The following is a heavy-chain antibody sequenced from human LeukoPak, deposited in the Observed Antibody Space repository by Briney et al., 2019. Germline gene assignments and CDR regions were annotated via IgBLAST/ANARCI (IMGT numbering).Heavy chain of an antibody. Sequence: SVKVSCKASGGTFTSYAISWARQAPGQGLEWNGIIIPMLGIADSAQKFKSSVKITADKSTRTAYMKLSSLRTEDTAVYYCAIVPSYYDSSGSTVDYSGQGDPVTVSS. J-gene: IGHJ4*02. CDR2: IIPMLGIA. CDR1: GGTFTSYA. CDR3: AIVPSYYDSSGSTVDY. D-gene: IGHD3-22*01. V-gene: IGHV1-69*04.